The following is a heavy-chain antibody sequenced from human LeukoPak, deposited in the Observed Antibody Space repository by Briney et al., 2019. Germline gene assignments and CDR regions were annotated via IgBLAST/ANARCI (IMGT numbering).Heavy chain of an antibody. Sequence: GGSLRLSCAASGFTFSSHVMNWVRQPPGKGLEWLSAISGSSGSTYYADSVKGRFTISRDNSKNTLYVQMNGLRVEDTAVYYCAKGLGSGWYEVDYWGQGTLVTVSS. J-gene: IGHJ4*02. D-gene: IGHD6-19*01. CDR3: AKGLGSGWYEVDY. V-gene: IGHV3-23*01. CDR1: GFTFSSHV. CDR2: ISGSSGST.